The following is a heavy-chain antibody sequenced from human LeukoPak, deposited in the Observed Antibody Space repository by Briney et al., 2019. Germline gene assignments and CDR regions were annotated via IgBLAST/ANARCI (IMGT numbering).Heavy chain of an antibody. CDR2: IIPIFGTA. Sequence: ASVTVSCKASGGTFSSYAISWVRQAPGQGLEWMGGIIPIFGTANYAQKFQGRVTITADESTSTAYMELSSLRSEDTAVYYCARSDQYCSSTSCYTGGYYYYMDVWGKGTTVTVSS. V-gene: IGHV1-69*13. D-gene: IGHD2-2*02. J-gene: IGHJ6*03. CDR1: GGTFSSYA. CDR3: ARSDQYCSSTSCYTGGYYYYMDV.